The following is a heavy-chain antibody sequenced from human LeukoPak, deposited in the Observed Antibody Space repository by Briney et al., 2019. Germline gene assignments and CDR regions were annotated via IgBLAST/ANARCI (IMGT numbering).Heavy chain of an antibody. CDR3: AKDRRSSGYYYGDAFDI. CDR2: ISYDGSNK. CDR1: GFTFSNYV. D-gene: IGHD3-22*01. J-gene: IGHJ3*02. V-gene: IGHV3-30-3*01. Sequence: GGSLRLSCAASGFTFSNYVIHWVRQAPGKGLEWVAVISYDGSNKYYADSVKGRFTISRDNSKNTLYLQMNSLRVEDTAVYYCAKDRRSSGYYYGDAFDIWGQGTMVTVSS.